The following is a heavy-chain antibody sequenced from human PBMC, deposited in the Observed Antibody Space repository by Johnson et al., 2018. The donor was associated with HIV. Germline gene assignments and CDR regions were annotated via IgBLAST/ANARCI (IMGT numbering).Heavy chain of an antibody. J-gene: IGHJ3*02. V-gene: IGHV3-30*04. Sequence: VQLVESGGGVVQPGRSLRLSCAASGFTFSSYAMHWVRQAPGKGLEWVAVIWYDGSNKYYADSVKGRFTISRDNSKNTLYVQMNSLRAEDTALYYCAKGGYSGSYFGFDIWGQGTLVTVSS. CDR1: GFTFSSYA. D-gene: IGHD1-26*01. CDR3: AKGGYSGSYFGFDI. CDR2: IWYDGSNK.